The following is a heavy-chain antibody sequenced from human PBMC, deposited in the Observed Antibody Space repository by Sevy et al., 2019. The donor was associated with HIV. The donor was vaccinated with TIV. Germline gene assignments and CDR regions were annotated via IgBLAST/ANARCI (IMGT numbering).Heavy chain of an antibody. D-gene: IGHD6-19*01. Sequence: GGSLRLSCAASGFTFSSYWMHWVRQAPGKGLVWVSCINSDGSSTSYADSVKGRFTISRDNAKNTLYLQMNSLRAEDTAVYYCARQNSRGSAFDIWGQGTMVTVSS. V-gene: IGHV3-74*01. J-gene: IGHJ3*02. CDR2: INSDGSST. CDR3: ARQNSRGSAFDI. CDR1: GFTFSSYW.